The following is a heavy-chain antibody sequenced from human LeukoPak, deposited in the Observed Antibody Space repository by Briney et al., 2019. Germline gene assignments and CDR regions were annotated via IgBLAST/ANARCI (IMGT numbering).Heavy chain of an antibody. Sequence: GRSLRLSCAASGFTFSSYGMHWVRQAPGKGLEWVAVISYDGSNKYYADSVKGRFTISRDNSKNTLYLQMNSLRAEDTAVYYCARIVPPGAFDIWGQGTMVTVSP. CDR3: ARIVPPGAFDI. J-gene: IGHJ3*02. V-gene: IGHV3-30*03. CDR2: ISYDGSNK. CDR1: GFTFSSYG. D-gene: IGHD1-26*01.